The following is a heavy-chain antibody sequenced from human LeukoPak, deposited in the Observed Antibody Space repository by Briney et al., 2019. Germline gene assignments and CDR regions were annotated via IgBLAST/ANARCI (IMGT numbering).Heavy chain of an antibody. CDR3: AKTAPYGDYRDYYYGMDV. V-gene: IGHV3-9*01. Sequence: GRSLRLSCAASGFTFDDYAMHWVRQAPGKGLEWVSGISWNSGSIGYADSVKGRFTISRDNAKNSLYLQMNSLRAEDTALYYCAKTAPYGDYRDYYYGMDVWGQGTTVTVSS. CDR2: ISWNSGSI. CDR1: GFTFDDYA. J-gene: IGHJ6*02. D-gene: IGHD4-17*01.